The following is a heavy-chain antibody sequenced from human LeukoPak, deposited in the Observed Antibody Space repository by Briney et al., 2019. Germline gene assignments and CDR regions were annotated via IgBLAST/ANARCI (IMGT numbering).Heavy chain of an antibody. CDR2: IYTSGNT. V-gene: IGHV4-61*02. Sequence: SETLSLTCTVSGDSLSSGNYYWPWIRQPAGTGLEWIGRIYTSGNTNYNPSLKSQVTISMDTSKNQFSLNLNSVTAADTAVYYCARDRAGDSFDIWGQGTMVTVSS. CDR3: ARDRAGDSFDI. D-gene: IGHD7-27*01. J-gene: IGHJ3*02. CDR1: GDSLSSGNYY.